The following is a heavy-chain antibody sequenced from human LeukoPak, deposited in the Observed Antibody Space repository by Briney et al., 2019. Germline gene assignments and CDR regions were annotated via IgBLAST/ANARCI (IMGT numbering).Heavy chain of an antibody. CDR3: AGEDNYDDYYFDD. V-gene: IGHV3-48*03. Sequence: PGGSLRLSCAGSGFTFNYYGFNWVRQAPGKGVEWVSHISSSGSTIFYADSVKGRFTISRDNAKNSVFLQMNSLRAEDTAIYYCAGEDNYDDYYFDDWGQGTLVTVSS. D-gene: IGHD3-3*01. J-gene: IGHJ4*02. CDR2: ISSSGSTI. CDR1: GFTFNYYG.